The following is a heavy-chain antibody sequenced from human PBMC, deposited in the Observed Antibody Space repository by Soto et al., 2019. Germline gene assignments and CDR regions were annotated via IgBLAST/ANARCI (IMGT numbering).Heavy chain of an antibody. CDR2: IYYSGST. CDR3: ARGRLALDSPYFDY. CDR1: GGSISSTSYY. V-gene: IGHV4-61*01. Sequence: SETLSLTCTVSGGSISSTSYYWIWLRPPPGQGLEWIGYIYYSGSTNYNPSLKSRVTISVDTSKNQFSLKLSSVTAADTAVYYCARGRLALDSPYFDYWGQGTLVTVSS. D-gene: IGHD2-21*01. J-gene: IGHJ4*02.